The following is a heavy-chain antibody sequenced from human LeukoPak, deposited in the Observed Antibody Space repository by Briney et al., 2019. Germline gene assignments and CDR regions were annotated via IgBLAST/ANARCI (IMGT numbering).Heavy chain of an antibody. D-gene: IGHD6-19*01. J-gene: IGHJ4*02. Sequence: SETQSLTCTVSGGSISSSSYYWGWIRQPPGRGLEWIGRIHYSGSTYYNPSLKSRVTISVDTSKYQFSLKLTSVTAADTAVYYCARGYSSGWVDYWGQGTLVTVSS. V-gene: IGHV4-39*01. CDR3: ARGYSSGWVDY. CDR2: IHYSGST. CDR1: GGSISSSSYY.